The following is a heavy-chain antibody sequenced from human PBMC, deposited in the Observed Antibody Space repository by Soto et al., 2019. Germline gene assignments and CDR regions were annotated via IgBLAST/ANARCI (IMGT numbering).Heavy chain of an antibody. J-gene: IGHJ4*02. CDR1: GFTFSSYA. V-gene: IGHV3-23*01. CDR3: AKDFLGRFRGPVDY. D-gene: IGHD3-16*01. Sequence: GGSLRLSCAASGFTFSSYAMSWVRQAPGKGLEWVSAISGSGGSTYYADSVKGRFTISRDSSKNTLYLQMNSLRAEDTAVYYCAKDFLGRFRGPVDYWGQGTLVTVSS. CDR2: ISGSGGST.